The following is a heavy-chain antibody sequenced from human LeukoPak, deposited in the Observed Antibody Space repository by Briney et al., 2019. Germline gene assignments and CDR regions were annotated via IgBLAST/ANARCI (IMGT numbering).Heavy chain of an antibody. V-gene: IGHV4-61*01. J-gene: IGHJ4*02. Sequence: PSETLSLTCTVSGGSVSSGSYYWSWIRQPPGKGLEWIGYVYYSGTTNYNPSLKSRVTISVDTSKNQFSLKLSSVTAADTAVYYCARQGYGSGYYYFDYWGQGTLVTVSS. CDR1: GGSVSSGSYY. CDR2: VYYSGTT. D-gene: IGHD6-19*01. CDR3: ARQGYGSGYYYFDY.